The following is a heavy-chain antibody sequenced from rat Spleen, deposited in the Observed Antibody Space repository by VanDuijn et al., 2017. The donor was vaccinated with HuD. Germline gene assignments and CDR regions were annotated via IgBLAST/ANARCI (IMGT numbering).Heavy chain of an antibody. Sequence: EVKLVESGGGLVQPGRSLKLSCAASGFTFRNFDMAWVRQAPTKGLEWVASINTGGGNTYYPDSVKGRFTVSRDNAKSTLYLQMNSLRSEDTATYYCTRDRSGDPFYFDYWGQGVMVTVSS. D-gene: IGHD1-1*01. CDR3: TRDRSGDPFYFDY. V-gene: IGHV5-25*01. CDR1: GFTFRNFD. CDR2: INTGGGNT. J-gene: IGHJ2*01.